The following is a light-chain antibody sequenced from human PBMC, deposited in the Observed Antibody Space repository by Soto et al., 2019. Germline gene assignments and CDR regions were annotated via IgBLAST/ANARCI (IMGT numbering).Light chain of an antibody. J-gene: IGLJ1*01. CDR3: QSYDSSLTTFV. V-gene: IGLV1-40*01. Sequence: VLTQPPSVSAAPGHKVTISCTGSSSNIGAEYDVHWYQQLPGTAPKRLIYGDNNRPSGVPDRFSGSKSGTSASLAITGLQPEDEADYHCQSYDSSLTTFVFGTGTKVTVL. CDR2: GDN. CDR1: SSNIGAEYD.